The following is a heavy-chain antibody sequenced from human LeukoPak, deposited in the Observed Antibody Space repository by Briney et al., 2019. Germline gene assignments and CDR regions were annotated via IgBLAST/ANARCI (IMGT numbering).Heavy chain of an antibody. CDR3: ARVGYTAMALDAFDI. Sequence: SETLSLTCTVSGYSISSGYYWGWIRQPPGKGLEWTGSIDHSGSTYYNPSLKSRITISVDTSKNQFSLKLSSVTAADTAVYYCARVGYTAMALDAFDIWGQGTMVTVSS. V-gene: IGHV4-38-2*02. J-gene: IGHJ3*02. CDR1: GYSISSGYY. D-gene: IGHD5-18*01. CDR2: IDHSGST.